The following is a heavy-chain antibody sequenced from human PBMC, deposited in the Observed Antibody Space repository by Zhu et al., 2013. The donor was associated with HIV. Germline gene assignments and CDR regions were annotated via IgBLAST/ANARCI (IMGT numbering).Heavy chain of an antibody. Sequence: EVQLVESGGGLVKPGGSLRLSCAASGFTFSNAWMNWVRQTPEKGLEWVGRIKSKGGGGTIDYAAPVKGRFTISRDDSKNTLYLQMNSLKTEDTAVYYCTTPTKWELRYYIDLWGRGTLVTVSS. CDR2: IKSKGGGGTI. D-gene: IGHD1-26*01. J-gene: IGHJ2*01. CDR1: GFTFSNAW. V-gene: IGHV3-15*01. CDR3: TTPTKWELRYYIDL.